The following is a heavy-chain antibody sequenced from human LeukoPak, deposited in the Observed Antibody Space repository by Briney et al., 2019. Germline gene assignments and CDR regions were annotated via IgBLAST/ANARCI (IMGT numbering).Heavy chain of an antibody. CDR3: VSPRGFSYGYFDY. J-gene: IGHJ4*02. CDR2: IYYSGST. V-gene: IGHV4-30-4*01. Sequence: SQTLSLTCTVSGGSISSGDYYWSWIRQPPGKGLEWIGYIYYSGSTYYNPSLKSRVTISVDTSKNQFSLTLGSVSATDTAVYYCVSPRGFSYGYFDYWGQGTLVTVSS. D-gene: IGHD5-18*01. CDR1: GGSISSGDYY.